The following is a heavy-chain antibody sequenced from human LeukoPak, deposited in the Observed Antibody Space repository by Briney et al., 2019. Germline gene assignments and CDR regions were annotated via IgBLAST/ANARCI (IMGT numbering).Heavy chain of an antibody. J-gene: IGHJ3*01. Sequence: SETLSLTCTVSGVPINGFHWSWIRQAAGKGLEYVGRIYASGNTNYNPSLKSRTTMSVDTSKNQFSLNLSYMTAADTAVYYCARGTLGRDGYNYPFDFWGQGTMVTVSS. V-gene: IGHV4-4*07. D-gene: IGHD5-24*01. CDR3: ARGTLGRDGYNYPFDF. CDR1: GVPINGFH. CDR2: IYASGNT.